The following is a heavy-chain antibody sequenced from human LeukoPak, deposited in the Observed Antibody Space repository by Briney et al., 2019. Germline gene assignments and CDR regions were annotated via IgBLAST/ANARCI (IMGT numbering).Heavy chain of an antibody. Sequence: PSETLSLTCTVSGGSISSYYWTWIRQPPGKGLEWIGYIYHSGATNYNPSLKRRVTISVDTSKNQFSLKLSSVTAADTAIYYCARRVAVRPVYGFDIWGQGTMVTVSS. V-gene: IGHV4-59*01. CDR2: IYHSGAT. J-gene: IGHJ3*02. CDR1: GGSISSYY. CDR3: ARRVAVRPVYGFDI. D-gene: IGHD6-6*01.